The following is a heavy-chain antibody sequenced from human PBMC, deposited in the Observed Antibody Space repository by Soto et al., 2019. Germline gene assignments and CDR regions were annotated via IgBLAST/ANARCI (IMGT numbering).Heavy chain of an antibody. CDR1: GFTFRNFA. D-gene: IGHD3-10*01. CDR3: ARAREFSGSGFDY. V-gene: IGHV3-23*04. CDR2: VTGSGGST. Sequence: EVQLAESGGGLVQPGGSLRLSCAATGFTFRNFAMSWVRQAPGKGLEWVSLVTGSGGSTFHAASVKGRFIMSRDNAKDTMYLQMNSLRAEDTAVYYCARAREFSGSGFDYWGQGTVVTVSS. J-gene: IGHJ4*02.